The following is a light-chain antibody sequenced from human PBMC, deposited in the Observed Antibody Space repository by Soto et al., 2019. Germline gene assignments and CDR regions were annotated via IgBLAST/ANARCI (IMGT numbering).Light chain of an antibody. Sequence: VLTQSPGTLSLSPGERATLSCRASQSVSSNLAWYQHKPGLAPTLLISDASSRASAVPERSTGGGSGTDFTHTISRLEPEDFALYYGQQDAFSRITFGQGKRLEIK. CDR2: DAS. CDR1: QSVSSN. V-gene: IGKV3-20*01. CDR3: QQDAFSRIT. J-gene: IGKJ5*01.